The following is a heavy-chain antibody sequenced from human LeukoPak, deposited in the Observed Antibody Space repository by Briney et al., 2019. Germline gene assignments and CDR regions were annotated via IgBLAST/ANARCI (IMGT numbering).Heavy chain of an antibody. J-gene: IGHJ4*02. CDR2: IRSKTDGGTT. V-gene: IGHV3-15*01. CDR3: TTDVLWWGDREGY. D-gene: IGHD2-21*01. Sequence: PGGSLRLSCAASGLTFSDAWMTWVRQAPGKGLEWVARIRSKTDGGTTSYAAPVKGRFTISRDDSKNTLYLQMNSLKTEDTAVYYCTTDVLWWGDREGYWGQGTLVTVSS. CDR1: GLTFSDAW.